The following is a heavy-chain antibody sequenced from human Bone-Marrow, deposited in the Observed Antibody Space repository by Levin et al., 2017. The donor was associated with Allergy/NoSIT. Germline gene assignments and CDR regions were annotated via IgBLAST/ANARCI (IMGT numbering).Heavy chain of an antibody. D-gene: IGHD2-2*01. CDR1: GFTFSSYA. J-gene: IGHJ5*02. CDR3: AKDSAQYQLLGGTGRENWFDP. Sequence: GGSLRLSCAASGFTFSSYAMSWVRQAPGKGLEWVSAISGSGGSTYYADSVKGRFTISRDNSKNTLYLQMNSLRAEDTAVYYCAKDSAQYQLLGGTGRENWFDPWGQGTLVTVSS. CDR2: ISGSGGST. V-gene: IGHV3-23*01.